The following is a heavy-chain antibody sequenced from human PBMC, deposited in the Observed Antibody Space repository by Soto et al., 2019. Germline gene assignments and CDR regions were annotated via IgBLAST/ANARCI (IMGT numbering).Heavy chain of an antibody. J-gene: IGHJ3*02. CDR1: EFTFDDYA. V-gene: IGHV3-9*01. Sequence: EVQLVESGGGLVQPGRSLRLSCAASEFTFDDYAMHWVRQAPGKGLEWVPGISWNRGSIGYADSVKGRFTISRDNAKNSLYLQMNSLRAEDTALYYCAKARYCSSTSCLNKGGAFDIWGQGTMVTVSS. CDR2: ISWNRGSI. D-gene: IGHD2-2*01. CDR3: AKARYCSSTSCLNKGGAFDI.